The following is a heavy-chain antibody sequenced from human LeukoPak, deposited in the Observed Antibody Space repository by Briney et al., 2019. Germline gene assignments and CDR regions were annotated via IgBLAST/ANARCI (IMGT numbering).Heavy chain of an antibody. J-gene: IGHJ4*02. D-gene: IGHD1-26*01. CDR3: ASCLRRELPTVLFDY. V-gene: IGHV3-11*01. Sequence: YGDSVKGRFTISRDNAKNSLYLQMNSLRAEDTAVYYCASCLRRELPTVLFDYWGQGTLVTVSS.